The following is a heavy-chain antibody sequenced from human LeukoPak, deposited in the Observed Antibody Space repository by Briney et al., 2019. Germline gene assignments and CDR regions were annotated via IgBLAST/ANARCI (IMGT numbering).Heavy chain of an antibody. CDR2: ISSSCSII. V-gene: IGHV3-48*03. CDR3: ARENYIAGEPQDY. Sequence: GGSLRLSCAASGVTFSSYEMSWVRQAPGKGLEWVSYISSSCSIIYYADSVKGRFTISRDNAKNSLYLQMNRLRAEDTAVYYCARENYIAGEPQDYWGQGTLVTVSS. CDR1: GVTFSSYE. D-gene: IGHD3-10*01. J-gene: IGHJ4*02.